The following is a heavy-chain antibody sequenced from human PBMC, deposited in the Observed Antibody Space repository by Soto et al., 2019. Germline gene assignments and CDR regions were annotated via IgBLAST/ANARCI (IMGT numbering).Heavy chain of an antibody. CDR2: IYYSGTT. Sequence: SETLSLTCTVSGGSISSGDYYWSWIRQPPGKGLEWIGYIYYSGTTYYNPSLKSRVTISVDTSKNQFSLKLASVTAADTAVYYCARVVRGVTSSWGQGTLVTV. CDR3: ARVVRGVTSS. V-gene: IGHV4-30-4*01. D-gene: IGHD3-10*02. J-gene: IGHJ5*02. CDR1: GGSISSGDYY.